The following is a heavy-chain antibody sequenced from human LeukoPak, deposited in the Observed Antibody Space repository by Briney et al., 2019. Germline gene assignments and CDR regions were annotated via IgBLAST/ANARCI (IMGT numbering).Heavy chain of an antibody. CDR1: GFTFSSYS. CDR2: ISGSGGST. CDR3: AKGYCSGGSCSTWGFDY. Sequence: PGGSLRLSCAASGFTFSSYSMSWVRQAPGKGLEWVSTISGSGGSTYYADSVKGRFTISRGNSKNTLSLQMNSLRAEDTAVYYCAKGYCSGGSCSTWGFDYWGQGTLVTVSS. D-gene: IGHD2-15*01. J-gene: IGHJ4*02. V-gene: IGHV3-23*01.